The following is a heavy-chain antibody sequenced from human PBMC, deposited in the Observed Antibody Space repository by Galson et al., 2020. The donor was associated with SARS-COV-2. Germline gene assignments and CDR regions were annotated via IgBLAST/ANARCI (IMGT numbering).Heavy chain of an antibody. J-gene: IGHJ4*02. V-gene: IGHV1-69*10. Sequence: SVKVSCKPSRATFSNNGFRWVRQAPGQGLEWMGAIVPILGKADYAHKFQCRVTITADKSTTTVYVEVNSLTSDDTAVYYCVTETPAQCSRSNCYGAQDYWGQGTLVTVSS. CDR2: IVPILGKA. CDR3: VTETPAQCSRSNCYGAQDY. CDR1: RATFSNNG. D-gene: IGHD2-2*01.